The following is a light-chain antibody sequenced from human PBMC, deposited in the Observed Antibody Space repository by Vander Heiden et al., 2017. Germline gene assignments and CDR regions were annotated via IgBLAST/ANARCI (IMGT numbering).Light chain of an antibody. V-gene: IGKV1-5*01. CDR3: QQDNSYSWT. Sequence: DIQMTRSPSTLSASVGDRVTITCRASQSISSWLAWYQQKPGKAPKLLIYDASSLESGVPSRFSGSGSGTEFTLTISSLQPDDFATYYCQQDNSYSWTFGQGTKVEIK. J-gene: IGKJ1*01. CDR1: QSISSW. CDR2: DAS.